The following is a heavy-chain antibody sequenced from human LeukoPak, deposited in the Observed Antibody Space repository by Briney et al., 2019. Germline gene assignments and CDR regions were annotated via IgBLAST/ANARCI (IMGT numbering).Heavy chain of an antibody. J-gene: IGHJ4*02. V-gene: IGHV3-30*02. Sequence: GGSLRLSCAASGFTFSTYGMHWVRQAPGKGLEWVAFIRYDGSNKYYADSVKGRFTISRDNSKNTPYLQMNSLRAEDTAVYYCAKDGATVTLGTLDYWGQGTLVTVSS. CDR2: IRYDGSNK. CDR3: AKDGATVTLGTLDY. D-gene: IGHD2/OR15-2a*01. CDR1: GFTFSTYG.